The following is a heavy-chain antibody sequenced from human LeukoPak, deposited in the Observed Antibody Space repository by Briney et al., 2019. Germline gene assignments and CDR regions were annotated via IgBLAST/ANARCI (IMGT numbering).Heavy chain of an antibody. CDR3: ARSPSSGWYFDY. CDR2: ISGSGGST. D-gene: IGHD6-19*01. J-gene: IGHJ4*02. Sequence: QPGGSLRLSCAASGFTFSSYGMSWVRQAPGKGLEWVSAISGSGGSTYYADSVKGRFTISRDNSKNTLSLQMNSLRAGDTAVYYCARSPSSGWYFDYWGQGTLVTVSS. V-gene: IGHV3-23*01. CDR1: GFTFSSYG.